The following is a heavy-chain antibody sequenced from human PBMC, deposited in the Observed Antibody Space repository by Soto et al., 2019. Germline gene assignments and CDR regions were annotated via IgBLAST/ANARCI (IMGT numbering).Heavy chain of an antibody. CDR3: ATAEVDY. CDR2: MNSDGSST. J-gene: IGHJ4*02. Sequence: GGSLRLSCAASGFTFGNSWMHWVRQAPGEGLEWVSRMNSDGSSTNYADSVKGRFTVSRDNAKNTLYLQMNSLRAEDTAVYYCATAEVDYWGPGTLVTVSS. V-gene: IGHV3-74*01. CDR1: GFTFGNSW.